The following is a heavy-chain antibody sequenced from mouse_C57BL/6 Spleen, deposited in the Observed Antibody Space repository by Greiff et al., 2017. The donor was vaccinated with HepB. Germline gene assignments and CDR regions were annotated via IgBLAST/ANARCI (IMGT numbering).Heavy chain of an antibody. CDR2: IDPSDSYT. D-gene: IGHD4-1*01. J-gene: IGHJ2*01. CDR1: GYTFTSYW. CDR3: ARPLTGYFDY. Sequence: QVQLQQPGAELVMPGASVKLSCKASGYTFTSYWMHWVKQRPGQGLEWIGEIDPSDSYTNYNQKFKGKSTLTVDKSSSTAYMQLSSLTSEDSAVYYCARPLTGYFDYWGQGTTLTVSS. V-gene: IGHV1-69*01.